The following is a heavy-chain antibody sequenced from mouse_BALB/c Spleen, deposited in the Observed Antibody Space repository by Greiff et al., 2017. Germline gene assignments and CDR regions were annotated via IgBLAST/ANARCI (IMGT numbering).Heavy chain of an antibody. V-gene: IGHV7-3*02. CDR2: IRNKANGYTT. J-gene: IGHJ1*01. Sequence: DVKLVESGGGLVQPGGSLRLSCATSGFNFTDYYMSWVRQPPGKALEWLGFIRNKANGYTTEYSASVKGRFTISRDNSQSILYLQMNTLRAEDSATYYCARDQLLRYWYFDVWGAGTTVTVSS. CDR3: ARDQLLRYWYFDV. D-gene: IGHD1-1*01. CDR1: GFNFTDYY.